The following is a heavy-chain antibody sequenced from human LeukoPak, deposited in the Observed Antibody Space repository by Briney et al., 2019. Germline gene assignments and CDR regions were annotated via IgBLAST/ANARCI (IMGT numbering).Heavy chain of an antibody. J-gene: IGHJ5*02. V-gene: IGHV4-59*05. D-gene: IGHD3-10*01. CDR2: IYYSGST. CDR3: ARQNGLWFGELFA. Sequence: SETLSLTCTVSGGSISSYYWSWIRQPPGKGLEWIGSIYYSGSTYYNPSLKSRVTISVDTSKNQFSLKLSSVTAADTAVYYCARQNGLWFGELFAWGQGTLVTVSS. CDR1: GGSISSYY.